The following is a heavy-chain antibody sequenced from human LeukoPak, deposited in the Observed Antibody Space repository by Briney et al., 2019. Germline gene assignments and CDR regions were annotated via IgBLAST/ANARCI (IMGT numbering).Heavy chain of an antibody. CDR1: GGSISSYY. V-gene: IGHV4-59*01. D-gene: IGHD3-22*01. Sequence: SETLSLTCTVSGGSISSYYWSWIRQPPGKGLEWIGYIYYSASTNYNPSLKSRVTISVDTSKNQFSLKLSSVTAADTAVYYCAIYYYDSSGYYLPTDYWGQGTLVTVSS. CDR2: IYYSAST. CDR3: AIYYYDSSGYYLPTDY. J-gene: IGHJ4*02.